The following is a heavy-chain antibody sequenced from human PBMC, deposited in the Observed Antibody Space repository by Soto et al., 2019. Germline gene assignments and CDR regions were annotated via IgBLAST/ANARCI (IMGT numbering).Heavy chain of an antibody. CDR3: TTARGYYDSSGYYP. J-gene: IGHJ5*02. V-gene: IGHV3-15*01. CDR2: IKSKTDGGTT. CDR1: GFTFSNAW. D-gene: IGHD3-22*01. Sequence: EGSLRLSCAASGFTFSNAWMSWVRQAPGKGLEWVGRIKSKTDGGTTDYAAPVKGRFTISRDDSKNTLYLQMNSLKTEDTAVYYCTTARGYYDSSGYYPWGQGTLVTVSS.